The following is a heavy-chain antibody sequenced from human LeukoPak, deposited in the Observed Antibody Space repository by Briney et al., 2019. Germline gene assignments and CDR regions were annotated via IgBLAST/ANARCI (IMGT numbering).Heavy chain of an antibody. D-gene: IGHD2-21*01. Sequence: GGSLRLSCAASGSAFSSYGMHWVRQAPGKGLEWVAVISYNGGDKKYADSVKGRFTISRDTSKNTVYLEMNSLRAEDTAVYYCAKDVALRAAAYYFDYWGQGTLVTVSS. V-gene: IGHV3-30*18. CDR2: ISYNGGDK. CDR1: GSAFSSYG. J-gene: IGHJ4*02. CDR3: AKDVALRAAAYYFDY.